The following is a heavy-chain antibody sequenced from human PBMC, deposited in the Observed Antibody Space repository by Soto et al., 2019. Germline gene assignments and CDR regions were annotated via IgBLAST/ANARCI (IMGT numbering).Heavy chain of an antibody. Sequence: GSLRLSCAASGFTFSSYGIHWVRQAPGKGLEWVAVIWYDGSNKYYADSVKGRFTISRDNSKNTLYLQMSSLRAEDTAVYYCAKFARAYSSAPRDGLDVWGQGTTVTVSS. CDR3: AKFARAYSSAPRDGLDV. CDR1: GFTFSSYG. J-gene: IGHJ6*02. V-gene: IGHV3-33*06. CDR2: IWYDGSNK. D-gene: IGHD3-22*01.